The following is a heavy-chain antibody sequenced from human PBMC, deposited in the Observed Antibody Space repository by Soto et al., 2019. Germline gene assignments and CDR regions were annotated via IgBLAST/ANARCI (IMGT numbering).Heavy chain of an antibody. CDR1: GGSISAYY. D-gene: IGHD3-22*01. CDR3: ARVETYYYDRSGYGRDAFDI. J-gene: IGHJ3*02. V-gene: IGHV4-59*12. CDR2: IYYTGST. Sequence: SETLSLTCTVSGGSISAYYWSWIRQPPGKRLEWVGYIYYTGSTNYNPSLRSRVTISVDTSKNQFSLKLSSVTAADTAVYYCARVETYYYDRSGYGRDAFDIWGLGTMVTVSS.